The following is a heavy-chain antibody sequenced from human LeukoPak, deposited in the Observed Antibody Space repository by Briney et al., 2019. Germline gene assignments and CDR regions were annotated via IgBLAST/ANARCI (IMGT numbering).Heavy chain of an antibody. CDR3: ARERIVGATIYFDY. Sequence: PSETLSLTCTVSGGCISSGGYYWSWIRQHPGKGLEWIGYIYYSGGTYYNPSLKSRVTISVDTSKNQFSLKLSSVTAADTAVYYCARERIVGATIYFDYWGQGTLVTVSS. V-gene: IGHV4-31*03. CDR1: GGCISSGGYY. J-gene: IGHJ4*02. D-gene: IGHD1-26*01. CDR2: IYYSGGT.